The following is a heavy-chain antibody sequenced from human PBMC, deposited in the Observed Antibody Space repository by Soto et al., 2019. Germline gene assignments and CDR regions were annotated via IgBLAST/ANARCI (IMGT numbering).Heavy chain of an antibody. D-gene: IGHD2-21*02. V-gene: IGHV3-48*03. CDR1: GFSFSSYE. CDR2: ISGSGSTI. Sequence: EVQLVESGGGLVQPGGSLRLSCAASGFSFSSYEMNWVRQAPGKGLEWVSYISGSGSTIYSADSVKGRFTISRDNAKNSLYLQMNSLRAEDTAVYYCARDLAYCGGDCYPESGYWGQGTLVTVSS. J-gene: IGHJ4*02. CDR3: ARDLAYCGGDCYPESGY.